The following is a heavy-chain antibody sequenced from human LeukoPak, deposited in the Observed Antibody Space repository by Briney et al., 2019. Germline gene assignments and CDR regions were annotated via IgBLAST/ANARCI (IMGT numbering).Heavy chain of an antibody. CDR1: GFTFSRNA. CDR3: AKDANFLRSSGYLIPIDF. D-gene: IGHD3-22*01. CDR2: ISGDGRG. V-gene: IGHV3-23*01. Sequence: GGSLRLSCAASGFTFSRNAMNWVRQAPGKGLEWVAAISGDGRGKNEDSVKGRFNISRDNSRNKLYLHMKSLRIEDTAFYYCAKDANFLRSSGYLIPIDFWGQGTLVTVSS. J-gene: IGHJ4*02.